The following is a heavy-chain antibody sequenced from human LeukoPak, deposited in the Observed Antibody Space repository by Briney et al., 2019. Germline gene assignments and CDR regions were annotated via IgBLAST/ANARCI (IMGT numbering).Heavy chain of an antibody. CDR1: GYTFTSYG. D-gene: IGHD6-13*01. J-gene: IGHJ3*02. CDR3: ATSVPIAAAGTENSDAFDI. V-gene: IGHV1-69*06. Sequence: GASVKVSCKASGYTFTSYGISWVRQAPGQGLEWMGGIIPIFGTANYAQKFQGRVTITADKSTSTAYMELSSLRSEDTAVYYCATSVPIAAAGTENSDAFDIWGQGTMVTVSS. CDR2: IIPIFGTA.